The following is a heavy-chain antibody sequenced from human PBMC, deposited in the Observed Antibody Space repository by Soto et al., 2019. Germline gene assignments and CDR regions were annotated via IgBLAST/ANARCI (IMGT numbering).Heavy chain of an antibody. CDR3: VAWGSSNP. CDR1: GFSFSTYW. V-gene: IGHV3-7*01. J-gene: IGHJ5*02. CDR2: INPDGNMK. D-gene: IGHD3-16*01. Sequence: EEQLVQSGGGLVQPGGSLRLSCEASGFSFSTYWMNWVRQTPGKGLEWVANINPDGNMKTYVDPVKGRFSVSRDNTKNSLYLQMNSLRAEDTAVYFCVAWGSSNPWGQGTLVVVSS.